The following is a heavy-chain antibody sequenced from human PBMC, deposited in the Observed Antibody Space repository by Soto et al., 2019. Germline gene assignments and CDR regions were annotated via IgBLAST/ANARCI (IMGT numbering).Heavy chain of an antibody. CDR2: IHYSGNT. CDR3: ANLRGPVIFDQ. Sequence: LQLQESGPGLVKPSETLSLICSVSGDSISGSSFYWGWFRQSPGKGLEWIASIHYSGNTYYNPSFKGRVTISVDTPKNQFSIILTSVTAADTAVYYCANLRGPVIFDQWGRGILVTASS. J-gene: IGHJ4*02. V-gene: IGHV4-39*01. CDR1: GDSISGSSFY. D-gene: IGHD3-3*01.